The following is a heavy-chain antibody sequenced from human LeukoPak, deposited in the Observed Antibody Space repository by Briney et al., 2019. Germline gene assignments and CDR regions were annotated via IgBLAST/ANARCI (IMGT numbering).Heavy chain of an antibody. V-gene: IGHV3-23*01. CDR3: ARVWFGDYYLDY. CDR2: ISGSGGST. D-gene: IGHD3-10*01. Sequence: PGGSLRLSCAASGFTFSSYAMSWVRQAPGKGLEWVSAISGSGGSTYYADSVKGRFTISRGNSKNTLYLQMNSLRAEDTAVYYCARVWFGDYYLDYWGQGTLVTVSS. J-gene: IGHJ4*02. CDR1: GFTFSSYA.